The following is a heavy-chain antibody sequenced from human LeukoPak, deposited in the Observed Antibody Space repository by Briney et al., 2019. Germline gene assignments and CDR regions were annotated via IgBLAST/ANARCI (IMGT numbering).Heavy chain of an antibody. J-gene: IGHJ4*02. D-gene: IGHD6-19*01. Sequence: GVSLRLSCAASGFTFSSYGRHWVRQAPGKGLEWVAFIRYDGSNKYYADSVKGRFTISRDNSKNTLYLQMNSLRAEDTAVYYCAKLSPQWLVRPYYIDYWGQGTLVTVSS. CDR1: GFTFSSYG. CDR3: AKLSPQWLVRPYYIDY. V-gene: IGHV3-30*02. CDR2: IRYDGSNK.